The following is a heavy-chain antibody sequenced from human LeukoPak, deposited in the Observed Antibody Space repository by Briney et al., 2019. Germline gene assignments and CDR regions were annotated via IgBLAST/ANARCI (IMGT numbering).Heavy chain of an antibody. CDR2: IYYSGST. CDR3: ARSYSGTYKGPWAY. CDR1: GGSISSGDYY. J-gene: IGHJ4*02. Sequence: PSETLSLTCTVSGGSISSGDYYWSWIRQPPGKGLEWIGYIYYSGSTYYNPSLKSRVTISVDTSKNQFSLKLSSVTAADTAVYYCARSYSGTYKGPWAYWGQGTLVTVSS. D-gene: IGHD1-26*01. V-gene: IGHV4-30-4*08.